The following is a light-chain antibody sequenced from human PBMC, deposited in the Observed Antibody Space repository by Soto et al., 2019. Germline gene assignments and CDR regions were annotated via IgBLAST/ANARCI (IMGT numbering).Light chain of an antibody. Sequence: QSALTQPASVSGSPGQSIAISCIGTSSDVGAYNYVSWYQQHPGKAPKLVIYDVNNRPSGVSNRFSGSKSGNTASLTISGLQAEYEGDYYCGSYTPRGSVVFGGGTKLTVL. J-gene: IGLJ2*01. CDR1: SSDVGAYNY. CDR3: GSYTPRGSVV. CDR2: DVN. V-gene: IGLV2-14*03.